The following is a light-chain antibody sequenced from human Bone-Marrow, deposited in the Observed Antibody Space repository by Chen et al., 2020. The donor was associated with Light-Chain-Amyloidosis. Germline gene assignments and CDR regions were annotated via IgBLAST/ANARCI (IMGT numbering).Light chain of an antibody. J-gene: IGKJ3*01. CDR1: QSVRNY. Sequence: EIVLTQSPATLSLSPGVRATLSCRDSQSVRNYLAWYQQKPGQAPRLLIYDASTRATGIPARFSGSGSGTDFTLTINSLEPEDFAVYYCQQRSSWPITFGPGTRVDIK. V-gene: IGKV3-11*01. CDR3: QQRSSWPIT. CDR2: DAS.